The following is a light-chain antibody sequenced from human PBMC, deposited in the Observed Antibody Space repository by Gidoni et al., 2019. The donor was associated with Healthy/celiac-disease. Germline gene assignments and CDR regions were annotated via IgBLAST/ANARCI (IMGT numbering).Light chain of an antibody. CDR1: QSISSW. CDR3: QQYKSYSPT. V-gene: IGKV1-5*01. Sequence: DIQMTQSPSNLSASVGDRVTITCRASQSISSWLAWYQQKPGKAPKLLIYDASSLESGVPSRFSGSGSGTEFTLTISSLQPDDFATYYCQQYKSYSPTFGGGTKVEIK. J-gene: IGKJ4*01. CDR2: DAS.